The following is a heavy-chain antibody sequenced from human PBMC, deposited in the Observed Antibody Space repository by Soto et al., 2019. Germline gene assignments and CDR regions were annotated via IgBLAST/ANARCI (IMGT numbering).Heavy chain of an antibody. CDR3: AKVRGPAAMSWYMDV. Sequence: GGSLRLSCAASGFSFSSYAMSWVRQAPGKGLEWLSAISGSGAGTYYADSVKGRFTISRDNSKNTLYLQMNSLRVEDTAVYYCAKVRGPAAMSWYMDVWGKGTTVTVSS. D-gene: IGHD2-2*01. V-gene: IGHV3-23*01. CDR1: GFSFSSYA. CDR2: ISGSGAGT. J-gene: IGHJ6*03.